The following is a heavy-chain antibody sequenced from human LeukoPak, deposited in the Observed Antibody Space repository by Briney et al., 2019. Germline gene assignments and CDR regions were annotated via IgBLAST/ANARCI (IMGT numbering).Heavy chain of an antibody. D-gene: IGHD6-19*01. J-gene: IGHJ4*02. CDR3: ARGVLARGSSGWYFDY. Sequence: GGSLRLSCAASGFTFSDYYMSWIRQAPGKGLEWVSYISSGSTYTNYADSVKGRFTISRDNSKNTLYLQMGSLRAEDMAVYYCARGVLARGSSGWYFDYWGQGTLVTVSS. CDR2: ISSGSTYT. V-gene: IGHV3-11*06. CDR1: GFTFSDYY.